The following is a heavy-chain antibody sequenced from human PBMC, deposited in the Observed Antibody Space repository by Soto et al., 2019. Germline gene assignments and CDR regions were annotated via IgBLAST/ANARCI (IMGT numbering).Heavy chain of an antibody. Sequence: LETLSLTCAVYGGSFSGFYLAWIRQPPGKGLEWIGYIYHSGSTYYNPSLKSRVTISVDRSKNQFSLKLSSVTAAGTAVYYCARGQVVAAQHWGQGTLVTVSS. CDR1: GGSFSGFY. D-gene: IGHD2-15*01. CDR2: IYHSGST. CDR3: ARGQVVAAQH. V-gene: IGHV4-34*01. J-gene: IGHJ4*02.